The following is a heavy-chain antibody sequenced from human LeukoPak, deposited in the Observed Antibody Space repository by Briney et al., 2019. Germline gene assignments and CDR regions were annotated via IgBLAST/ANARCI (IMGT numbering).Heavy chain of an antibody. CDR1: GGSISSGGYS. CDR3: ARGGGRYYDSSGYYYFDY. J-gene: IGHJ4*02. Sequence: SETLSLTCAASGGSISSGGYSWSWIRQPPGKGLEWIGYIYHSGSTYYNPSLKSRVTISVDRSKNQFSLKLSSVTAADTAVYYCARGGGRYYDSSGYYYFDYWGQGTLVTVSS. CDR2: IYHSGST. D-gene: IGHD3-22*01. V-gene: IGHV4-30-2*01.